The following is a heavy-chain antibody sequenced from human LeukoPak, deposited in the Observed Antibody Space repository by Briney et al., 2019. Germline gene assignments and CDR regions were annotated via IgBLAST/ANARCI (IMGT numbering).Heavy chain of an antibody. CDR2: ISWDGGST. CDR1: GFTFDDYT. D-gene: IGHD2-2*02. V-gene: IGHV3-43*01. J-gene: IGHJ5*02. Sequence: GGSLRFSCAASGFTFDDYTMHWVRQAPGKGLEWVSLISWDGGSTYYADSVKGRFTISRDNSKNSLYLQMNSLRTEDTALYYCAKDGTPNQLLYGPPETPGWFDPRGQGTLVTVSS. CDR3: AKDGTPNQLLYGPPETPGWFDP.